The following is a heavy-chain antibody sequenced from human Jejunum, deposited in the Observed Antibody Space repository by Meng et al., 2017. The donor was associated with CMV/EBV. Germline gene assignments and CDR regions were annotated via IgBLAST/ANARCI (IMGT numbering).Heavy chain of an antibody. CDR3: ARGPCGYTYGYCNWFDP. J-gene: IGHJ5*02. CDR2: ITPYNADT. D-gene: IGHD5-18*01. CDR1: TFNNYG. Sequence: TFNNYGLSWVRQAPGQGLEWIGWITPYNADTNYAQKFQGRVSMTIDTSTNIAYLELRSLRSDDTATYFCARGPCGYTYGYCNWFDPWGQGTLVTVSS. V-gene: IGHV1-18*01.